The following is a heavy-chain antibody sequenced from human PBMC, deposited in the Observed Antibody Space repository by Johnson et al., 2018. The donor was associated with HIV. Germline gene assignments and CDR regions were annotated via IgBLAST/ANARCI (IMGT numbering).Heavy chain of an antibody. Sequence: EVPLVESRGGVVHPGGSLRLSCAASGFTVSSNYMSWVRQAPGKGLEWVSVIYSGGSTYYADSVKGRFTISRDNSKNTLYLQMNSLRAEDTAVYYCARDFESAAGIWGQGTMVTVSS. CDR2: IYSGGST. J-gene: IGHJ3*02. V-gene: IGHV3-66*01. D-gene: IGHD6-13*01. CDR1: GFTVSSNY. CDR3: ARDFESAAGI.